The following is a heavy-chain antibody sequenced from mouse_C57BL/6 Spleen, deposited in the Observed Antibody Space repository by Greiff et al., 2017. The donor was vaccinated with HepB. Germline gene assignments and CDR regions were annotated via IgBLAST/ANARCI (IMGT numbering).Heavy chain of an antibody. CDR1: GYTFTSYW. D-gene: IGHD3-2*02. V-gene: IGHV1-7*01. CDR3: ARPPSGRDYFDY. J-gene: IGHJ2*01. Sequence: VQLQQSGAELAKPGASVKLSCKASGYTFTSYWMHWVKQRPGQGLEWIGYINPSSGYTKYNQKFKDKATVTADKSSSTAYMQLSSLTYEDSAVYYCARPPSGRDYFDYWGQGTTLTVSS. CDR2: INPSSGYT.